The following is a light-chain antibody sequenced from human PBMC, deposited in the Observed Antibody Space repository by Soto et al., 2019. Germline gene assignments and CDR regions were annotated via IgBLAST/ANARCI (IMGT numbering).Light chain of an antibody. J-gene: IGKJ4*01. CDR2: GAS. Sequence: IQMTQSPSSVSASIGDTVTITCRASQDISTLLAWYQQKPGKAPKLLIYGASTLESGVPSRFSGRGSGTDFTLTVRSLQPEDCATYFCPQADSFPLTFGGGTKLDIK. V-gene: IGKV1D-12*01. CDR1: QDISTL. CDR3: PQADSFPLT.